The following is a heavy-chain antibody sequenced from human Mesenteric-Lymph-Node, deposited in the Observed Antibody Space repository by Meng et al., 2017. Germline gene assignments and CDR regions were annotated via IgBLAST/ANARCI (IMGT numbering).Heavy chain of an antibody. CDR3: AKLRAAAGTSRGYFDY. CDR1: GFTFSSYA. J-gene: IGHJ4*02. Sequence: GESLKISCAASGFTFSSYAMSWVRQAPGEGLQWVSSISESGGSTYYADSVKSRFTISRDNSKNTLFLQMNSLRAEDTAVYYCAKLRAAAGTSRGYFDYWGQGTLVTVSS. D-gene: IGHD6-13*01. V-gene: IGHV3-23*01. CDR2: ISESGGST.